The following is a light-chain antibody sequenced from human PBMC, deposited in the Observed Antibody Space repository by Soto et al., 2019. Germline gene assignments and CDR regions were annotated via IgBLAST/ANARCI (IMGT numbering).Light chain of an antibody. CDR1: SSDVGGYNY. J-gene: IGLJ1*01. CDR2: EVA. V-gene: IGLV2-14*01. Sequence: QSVLPQPASVSGSPGQSITISCTGTSSDVGGYNYVSWYQHHPGEVPKLIIFEVAKRPSGVSNRFSGSKSGNTASLTISGLQAEDEADYFCTSYTTSSTYVFGSGTKVTVL. CDR3: TSYTTSSTYV.